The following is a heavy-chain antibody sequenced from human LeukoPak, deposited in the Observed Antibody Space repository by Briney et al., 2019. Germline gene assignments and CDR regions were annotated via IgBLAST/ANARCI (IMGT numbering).Heavy chain of an antibody. CDR2: IIPIFGTA. D-gene: IGHD6-13*01. CDR1: GGTFSSYA. J-gene: IGHJ6*03. CDR3: ASGAAADNYYYYYMDV. V-gene: IGHV1-69*13. Sequence: SVTVSCTASGGTFSSYAISWVRQAPGQGLEWMGGIIPIFGTANYAQKFQGRVTITADESTSTAYMELSSLRSEDTAVYYCASGAAADNYYYYYMDVWGKGTTVTVSS.